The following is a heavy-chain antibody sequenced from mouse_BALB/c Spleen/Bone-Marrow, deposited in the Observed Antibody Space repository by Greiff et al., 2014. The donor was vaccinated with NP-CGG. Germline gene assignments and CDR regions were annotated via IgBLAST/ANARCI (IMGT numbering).Heavy chain of an antibody. V-gene: IGHV1S81*02. CDR3: TRRNYGYRYFDV. Sequence: VQLQQSGAELVKPGASVKLSCKASGYTFSSYYMYWVKQRPGQGLEWIGEINPSNGGTKFNEKFKSKATLTVDKSSSTAYMQLSSLTSEDSAVYYCTRRNYGYRYFDVWGAGTTVTVSS. CDR2: INPSNGGT. CDR1: GYTFSSYY. J-gene: IGHJ1*01. D-gene: IGHD1-1*01.